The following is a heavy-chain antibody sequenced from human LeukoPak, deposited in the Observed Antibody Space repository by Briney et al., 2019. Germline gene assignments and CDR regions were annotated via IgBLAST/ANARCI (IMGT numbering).Heavy chain of an antibody. J-gene: IGHJ4*02. CDR3: ARGGWYEDY. Sequence: SETLSLTCTVSGGSISSHYWSWFRQPPGQGREWIGYIYCSGSTNHNSSPKSRVTISVDTSKNQFSLKVSSVTAADTAVYYCARGGWYEDYWGQGTLVTVSS. CDR1: GGSISSHY. D-gene: IGHD6-19*01. CDR2: IYCSGST. V-gene: IGHV4-59*11.